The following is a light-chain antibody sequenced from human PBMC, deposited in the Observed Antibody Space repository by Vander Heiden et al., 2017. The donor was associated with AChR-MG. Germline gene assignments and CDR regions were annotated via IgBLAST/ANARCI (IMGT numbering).Light chain of an antibody. CDR1: QTISSW. J-gene: IGKJ1*01. V-gene: IGKV1-5*03. CDR2: KAS. Sequence: DIQMTQSPSNLSASVGDRVTITCRASQTISSWLAWYQQKPGKAPKLLIYKASSLESGVPSRFSGSGSGTEFTLTISSLQPDDSATYYCQQYNIYWTFGQGTKVEVK. CDR3: QQYNIYWT.